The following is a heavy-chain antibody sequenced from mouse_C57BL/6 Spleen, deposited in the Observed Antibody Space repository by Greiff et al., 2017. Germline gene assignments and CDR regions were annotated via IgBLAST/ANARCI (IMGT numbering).Heavy chain of an antibody. D-gene: IGHD2-4*01. CDR1: GYSFTGYF. Sequence: EVQLQQSGPELVKPGDSVKISCKASGYSFTGYFLHWVMQSHGKSLEWIGRINPYNGDTFYNQKFKGKATLTVDKSSNTAHMELRSLTSEDSAVYYCARDDYPYYAMDYWGQGTSVTVSS. J-gene: IGHJ4*01. V-gene: IGHV1-20*01. CDR3: ARDDYPYYAMDY. CDR2: INPYNGDT.